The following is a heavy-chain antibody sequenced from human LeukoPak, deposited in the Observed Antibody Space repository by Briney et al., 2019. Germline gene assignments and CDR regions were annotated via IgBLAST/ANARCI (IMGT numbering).Heavy chain of an antibody. CDR2: ISWNSGSI. V-gene: IGHV3-9*01. CDR1: GFTFDDYA. Sequence: GGSLRLSCAASGFTFDDYAMHWVRQAPGKGLEWVSGISWNSGSIGYADSVKGRFTISRDNAKNSLYLQMNSLRAEDTALYYCAKDNNIAVAGTIDYWGQGTLVTVSS. D-gene: IGHD6-19*01. J-gene: IGHJ4*02. CDR3: AKDNNIAVAGTIDY.